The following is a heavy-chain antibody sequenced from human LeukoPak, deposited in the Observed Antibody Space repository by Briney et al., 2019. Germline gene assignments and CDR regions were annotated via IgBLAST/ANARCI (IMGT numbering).Heavy chain of an antibody. CDR3: ARHRRSSMVRGVNRNYYYYMDV. D-gene: IGHD3-10*01. CDR2: INHSGST. J-gene: IGHJ6*03. V-gene: IGHV4-34*01. Sequence: PETLSLTCAVYGGSFSGYYWSWIRQPPGKGLEWIGEINHSGSTNYNPSLKSRVTISVDTSKNQFSLKLSSVTAADTAVYYCARHRRSSMVRGVNRNYYYYMDVWGKGTTVTISS. CDR1: GGSFSGYY.